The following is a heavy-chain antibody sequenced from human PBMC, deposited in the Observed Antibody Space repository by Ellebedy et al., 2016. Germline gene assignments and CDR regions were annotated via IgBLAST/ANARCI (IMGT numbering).Heavy chain of an antibody. Sequence: GESLKISCAASGFTVSGNYMSWVRQAPGKGLEWVSTLYSGGTILYADSVKGRFTISRDNAKNSLYLQMNSLRVEDTAVYYCARDNSRKDDYWGQGTLVTVSS. CDR1: GFTVSGNY. J-gene: IGHJ4*02. D-gene: IGHD6-13*01. CDR2: LYSGGTI. CDR3: ARDNSRKDDY. V-gene: IGHV3-66*01.